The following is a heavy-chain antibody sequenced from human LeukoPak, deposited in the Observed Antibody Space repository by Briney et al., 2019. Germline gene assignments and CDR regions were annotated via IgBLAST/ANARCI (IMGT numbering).Heavy chain of an antibody. CDR2: IHADSGNT. D-gene: IGHD2-2*01. V-gene: IGHV1-3*01. J-gene: IGHJ3*02. CDR1: GYTFTTCA. Sequence: ASVKVSCKTSGYTFTTCAVHWVRQAPGQRLEWMGWIHADSGNTKYSQKFQGRVTNTRDTSASTVYMELSSLRSEDTAVYYCARDLGGYCSSTSCFYAFDIWGQGTMVTVSS. CDR3: ARDLGGYCSSTSCFYAFDI.